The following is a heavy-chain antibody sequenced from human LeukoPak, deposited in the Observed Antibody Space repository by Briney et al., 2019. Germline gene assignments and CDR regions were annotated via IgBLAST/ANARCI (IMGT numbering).Heavy chain of an antibody. CDR2: INHSGST. CDR3: ARGYGDYVW. Sequence: PSETLSLTCAVYGGSFSGYYWSWIRQPPGKGLEWIGEINHSGSTNYNPSLKSRVTISVDTSENQFSLKLSSVTAADTAVYYCARGYGDYVWWGQGTLVTVSS. J-gene: IGHJ4*02. D-gene: IGHD4-17*01. V-gene: IGHV4-34*01. CDR1: GGSFSGYY.